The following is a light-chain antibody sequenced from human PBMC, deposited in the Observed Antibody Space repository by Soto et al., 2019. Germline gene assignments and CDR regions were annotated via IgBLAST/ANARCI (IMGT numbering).Light chain of an antibody. Sequence: DIQMTQSPSSLSASVGDRVTITCRASQDINNYLAWYQVQPGKGPKFLIYAASTLQSGVPSRFSGSGSGTDFTLTISSLQPEDVATYFCQKYNSAPRTFGQGTRVEI. J-gene: IGKJ1*01. CDR3: QKYNSAPRT. V-gene: IGKV1-27*01. CDR1: QDINNY. CDR2: AAS.